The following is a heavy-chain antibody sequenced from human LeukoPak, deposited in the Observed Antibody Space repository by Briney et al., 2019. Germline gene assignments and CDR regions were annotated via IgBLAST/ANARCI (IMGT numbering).Heavy chain of an antibody. CDR2: ISASSNNI. CDR3: ASGPYVWGSYRHPGGY. D-gene: IGHD3-16*02. J-gene: IGHJ4*02. V-gene: IGHV3-21*01. CDR1: GFTFSSYT. Sequence: GGSLRLSCAASGFTFSSYTMNWVRQAPGKGLEWVSSISASSNNIYYADSLKGRFTISRDNAKNSLYLQMNSLRAEDTAVYYCASGPYVWGSYRHPGGYWGQGTLVTVSS.